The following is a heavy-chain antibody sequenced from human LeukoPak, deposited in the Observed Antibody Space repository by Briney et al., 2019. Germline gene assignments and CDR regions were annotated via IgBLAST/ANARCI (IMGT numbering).Heavy chain of an antibody. V-gene: IGHV4-61*01. CDR2: IYYSGST. D-gene: IGHD2-21*01. J-gene: IGHJ4*02. CDR3: ARGRSHMGY. CDR1: GGSVSSGSYY. Sequence: SETLSLTCTVSGGSVSSGSYYWSWIRQPAGKGPEWIGYIYYSGSTNYNPSLKSRVTISVDTSKNQFSLKLSSVTAADTAVYYCARGRSHMGYWGQGTLVTVSS.